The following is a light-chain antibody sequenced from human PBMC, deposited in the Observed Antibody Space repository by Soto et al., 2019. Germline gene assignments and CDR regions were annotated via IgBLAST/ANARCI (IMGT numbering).Light chain of an antibody. CDR2: EAS. Sequence: DIQMTQSPSTLSGSVGDRVTITCRASQTISSWLAWFQQKAGKAPKLLIYEASRLESGVPSRISGSGSGTEFTLTISSLQTDDFSTYYCQQYHSYWTFGQGTKVDIK. CDR1: QTISSW. V-gene: IGKV1-5*03. J-gene: IGKJ1*01. CDR3: QQYHSYWT.